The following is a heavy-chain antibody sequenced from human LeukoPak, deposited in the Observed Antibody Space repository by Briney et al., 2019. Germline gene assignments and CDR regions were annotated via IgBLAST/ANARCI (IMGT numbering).Heavy chain of an antibody. Sequence: PSETLSLTCTVSGGSISSYYWSWIRQPPGKGLEWIGYIYYSGSTNYNPSLKSRVTISVDTSKNQFSLKLSSVTAADTAVYYCARDASGDWFDPWGQGTLVTVSS. J-gene: IGHJ5*02. CDR2: IYYSGST. CDR3: ARDASGDWFDP. V-gene: IGHV4-59*01. D-gene: IGHD1-26*01. CDR1: GGSISSYY.